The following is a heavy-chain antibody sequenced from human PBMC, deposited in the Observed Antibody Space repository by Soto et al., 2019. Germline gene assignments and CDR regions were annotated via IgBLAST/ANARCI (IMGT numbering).Heavy chain of an antibody. Sequence: PRGSLRLSCAASGFTFSSYAMSWVRQAPGKGLEWVSAISGSGGSTYYADSVKGRFTISRDNSKNTLYLQMNSLRAEDTAVYYCAEDYYDSSGYYYGEDYYGMDVWGQGTTVTVSS. D-gene: IGHD3-22*01. CDR3: AEDYYDSSGYYYGEDYYGMDV. J-gene: IGHJ6*02. V-gene: IGHV3-23*01. CDR2: ISGSGGST. CDR1: GFTFSSYA.